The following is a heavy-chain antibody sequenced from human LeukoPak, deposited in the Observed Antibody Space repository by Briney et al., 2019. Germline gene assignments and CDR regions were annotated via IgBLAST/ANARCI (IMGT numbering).Heavy chain of an antibody. CDR3: AVGYSSSWFYFDY. CDR1: GFTFSDYY. V-gene: IGHV3-11*04. CDR2: ISYSGNTI. J-gene: IGHJ4*02. D-gene: IGHD6-13*01. Sequence: GGSLRLSCAASGFTFSDYYMSWIRQAPGKGLEWVSYISYSGNTIYYADSVKGRFTISRDNAKNSLYLQMNSLRAEDTAVYYCAVGYSSSWFYFDYWGQGTLVTVSS.